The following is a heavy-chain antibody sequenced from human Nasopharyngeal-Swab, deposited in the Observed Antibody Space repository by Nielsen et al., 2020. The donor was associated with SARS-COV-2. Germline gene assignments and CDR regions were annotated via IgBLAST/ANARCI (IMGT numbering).Heavy chain of an antibody. CDR1: GYTFTGYY. J-gene: IGHJ4*02. V-gene: IGHV7-4-1*02. CDR2: INTNTGNP. CDR3: ARTYSSGWVYYFDY. Sequence: ASVKVSCKASGYTFTGYYMHWVRQAPGQGLEWMGWINTNTGNPTYAQGFTGRFVFSLDTSVSTAYLQISSLKAEDTAVYYCARTYSSGWVYYFDYWGQGTLVTVSS. D-gene: IGHD6-19*01.